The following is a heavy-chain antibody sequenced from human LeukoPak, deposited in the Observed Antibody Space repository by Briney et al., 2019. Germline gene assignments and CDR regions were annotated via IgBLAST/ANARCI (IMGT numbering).Heavy chain of an antibody. J-gene: IGHJ4*02. Sequence: GESLRISCKCSGYSFTRYWISWVRQMPGKGLEWMGRIDPSDSYTKYSPSFQVHVTISADKSISTAYLQWSSLKASDTAMYYCARRLYSGDEAYDYWGQGTLVTVSS. V-gene: IGHV5-10-1*01. CDR3: ARRLYSGDEAYDY. D-gene: IGHD5-12*01. CDR1: GYSFTRYW. CDR2: IDPSDSYT.